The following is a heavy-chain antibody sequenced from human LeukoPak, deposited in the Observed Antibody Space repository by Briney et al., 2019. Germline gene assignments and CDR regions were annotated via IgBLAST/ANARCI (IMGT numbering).Heavy chain of an antibody. J-gene: IGHJ4*02. Sequence: SGGSLRLSCAASGFTFSSLWMTWVRQAPGKGLEWVANINQGGSEKYYVDSVKGRFTISRDSAKNSVYLQMNSLRVEDTAVYYCARDGGVSGYDLLDYWGQGTLVTVSS. V-gene: IGHV3-7*01. D-gene: IGHD5-12*01. CDR2: INQGGSEK. CDR1: GFTFSSLW. CDR3: ARDGGVSGYDLLDY.